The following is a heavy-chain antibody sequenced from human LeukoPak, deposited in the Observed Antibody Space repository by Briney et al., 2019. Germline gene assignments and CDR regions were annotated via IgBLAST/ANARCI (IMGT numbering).Heavy chain of an antibody. Sequence: ASVKVSCKASGYTLTELSMHWVRQAPGKGLEWMGGFDPEDGETIYAQKFQGRVTMNEDTSTDTAYMELSSLRSEDTAVYYCATDPQAYCGGDCYLWGQGTLVTVSS. J-gene: IGHJ4*02. V-gene: IGHV1-24*01. CDR2: FDPEDGET. CDR3: ATDPQAYCGGDCYL. CDR1: GYTLTELS. D-gene: IGHD2-21*02.